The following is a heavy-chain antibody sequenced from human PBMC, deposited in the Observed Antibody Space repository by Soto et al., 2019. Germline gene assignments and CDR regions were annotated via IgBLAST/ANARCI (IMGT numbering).Heavy chain of an antibody. V-gene: IGHV4-39*01. D-gene: IGHD3-10*01. CDR3: ARHAPERGVRGVIIRWFDL. CDR1: GGSISSSSYY. Sequence: QLQLQESGPGLVKPSETLSLTCTVSGGSISSSSYYWGWIRQPPGKGLEWIGSIYYSGSTYYNPSLNLRVTRSVGTAKNQFSLKLSSVTAADTAVYYCARHAPERGVRGVIIRWFDLWGQGTLVTVSS. J-gene: IGHJ5*02. CDR2: IYYSGST.